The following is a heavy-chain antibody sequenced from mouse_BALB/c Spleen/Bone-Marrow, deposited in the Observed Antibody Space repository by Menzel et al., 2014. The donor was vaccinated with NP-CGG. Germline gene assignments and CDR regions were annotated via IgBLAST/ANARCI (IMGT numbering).Heavy chain of an antibody. V-gene: IGHV1S81*02. CDR3: ARRDSSGYLFDY. D-gene: IGHD3-2*01. CDR2: INPSDGRT. CDR1: GYTFTTYW. J-gene: IGHJ2*01. Sequence: QVHVKQSGAELVRPGASVKLSCKASGYTFTTYWMHWVKRRPGQGLEWIGEINPSDGRTNYSEKFKSKATLTVDKSSNTAYMQLSSLTSEDSAVYYCARRDSSGYLFDYWGQGTTLTVSS.